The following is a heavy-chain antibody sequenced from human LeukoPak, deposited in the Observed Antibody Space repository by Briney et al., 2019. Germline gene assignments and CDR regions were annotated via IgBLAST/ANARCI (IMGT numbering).Heavy chain of an antibody. CDR2: IYYSGST. D-gene: IGHD3-22*01. CDR3: ARVGYYTSGSYQSSYWYFDL. J-gene: IGHJ2*01. V-gene: IGHV4-30-4*08. Sequence: PSQTLSLTCTVSGGSISSGDYYWSWIRQPPGKGLEWIGYIYYSGSTYYNPSLKSRVTISVDTSKNQFSLKLSSVTAADTAVYYCARVGYYTSGSYQSSYWYFDLWGRGTLVTVSS. CDR1: GGSISSGDYY.